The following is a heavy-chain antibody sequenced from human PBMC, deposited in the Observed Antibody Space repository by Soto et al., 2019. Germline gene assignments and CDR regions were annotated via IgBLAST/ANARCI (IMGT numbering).Heavy chain of an antibody. J-gene: IGHJ4*02. D-gene: IGHD3-10*01. V-gene: IGHV1-18*01. CDR2: ISAYNGNT. CDR3: ARAHLYLAMVRGVISQFDY. Sequence: ASVKVSCKASGYTFTSYAMHWVRQAPGQRLEWMGWISAYNGNTNYAQKIQGRVTMTTDTSTSTAYMELRSLRSDDTAVYYCARAHLYLAMVRGVISQFDYWGQGTLVTVSS. CDR1: GYTFTSYA.